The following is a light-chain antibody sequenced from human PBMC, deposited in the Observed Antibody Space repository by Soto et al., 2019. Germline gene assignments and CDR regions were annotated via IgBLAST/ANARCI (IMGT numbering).Light chain of an antibody. V-gene: IGKV1-39*01. CDR2: AAS. Sequence: DIQMTQSPSSLSASVGDSVTITCRASESISFYLNWYQQKPGQAPKVLIYAASTLHRGVPSRFSGVGSGTDFTLTISSPQSEDFAVYYCQQYNNWPLTVGGGTKVDIK. J-gene: IGKJ4*01. CDR1: ESISFY. CDR3: QQYNNWPLT.